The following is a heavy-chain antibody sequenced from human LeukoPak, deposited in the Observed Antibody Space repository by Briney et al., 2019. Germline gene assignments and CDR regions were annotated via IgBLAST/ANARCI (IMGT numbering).Heavy chain of an antibody. CDR2: IYYSGST. CDR1: GGSISSGGYY. J-gene: IGHJ4*02. CDR3: ARVGGSSGLIDY. Sequence: PSQTLSLTCTVSGGSISSGGYYWSWIRQHPGKGLEWIGYIYYSGSTYYNPSLKSRVTISVDTSKNRFSLKLSSVTAADTAVYYCARVGGSSGLIDYWGQGTLVTVSS. D-gene: IGHD6-19*01. V-gene: IGHV4-31*03.